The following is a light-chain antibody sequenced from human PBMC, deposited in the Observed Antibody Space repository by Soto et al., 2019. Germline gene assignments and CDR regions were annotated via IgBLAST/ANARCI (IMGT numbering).Light chain of an antibody. CDR2: DVS. V-gene: IGLV2-14*01. J-gene: IGLJ2*01. CDR1: SSDVGGYNY. CDR3: SSYTSSSTVV. Sequence: QSALTQPASVSGSPGQSITISCTGTSSDVGGYNYVSWYQQHPGKAPNLMIYDVSNRPSGVSNRFSGSKSGNTASLTISGLDAEDDADYYCSSYTSSSTVVFGGGTKLTVL.